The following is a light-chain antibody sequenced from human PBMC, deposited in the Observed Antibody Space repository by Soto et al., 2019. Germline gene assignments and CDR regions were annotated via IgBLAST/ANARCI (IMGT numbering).Light chain of an antibody. CDR1: QSISSY. V-gene: IGKV1-39*01. J-gene: IGKJ5*01. CDR2: AAS. Sequence: DIQMTQSPSSLSSSVGDRVTLTCRASQSISSYLNWYQQKPGKAPKLLIYAASSLQSGVPSRFSGSGSGTDFTLTISSLQPEDFETYYCQQSYSTLITFGQGTRLETK. CDR3: QQSYSTLIT.